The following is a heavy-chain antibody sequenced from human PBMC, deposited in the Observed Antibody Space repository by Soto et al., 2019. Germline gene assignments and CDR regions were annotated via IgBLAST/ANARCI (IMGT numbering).Heavy chain of an antibody. D-gene: IGHD3-3*01. CDR3: AREPTIFGVIDY. J-gene: IGHJ4*02. CDR1: GGTFRSYT. CDR2: IIPILGIA. V-gene: IGHV1-69*04. Sequence: GAXVKVSCKASGGTFRSYTIRWVRQAPGQGLEWMGRIIPILGIANYAQKFQGRVTITADKSTSTAYMELSSLRSEDTAVYYCAREPTIFGVIDYWGQGTLVTVSS.